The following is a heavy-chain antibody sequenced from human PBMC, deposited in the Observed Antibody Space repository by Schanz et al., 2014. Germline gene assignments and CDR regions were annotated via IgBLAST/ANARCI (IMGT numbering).Heavy chain of an antibody. CDR3: ARSNYYDNSDYYNSFDY. V-gene: IGHV1-69*02. CDR2: IIPILGIA. J-gene: IGHJ4*02. CDR1: GGTFSSYT. D-gene: IGHD3-22*01. Sequence: QVQLVQSEAEVKKPGSSVKVSCKASGGTFSSYTISWVRQAPGQGLEWMGRIIPILGIATYAQKFQGRVTNTADKSTSTAYMDLSSLRPEDTAVYYCARSNYYDNSDYYNSFDYWGQGTLVTVSS.